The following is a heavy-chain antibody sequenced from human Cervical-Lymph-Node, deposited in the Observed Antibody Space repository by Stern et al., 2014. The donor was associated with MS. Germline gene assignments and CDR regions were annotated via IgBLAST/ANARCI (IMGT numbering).Heavy chain of an antibody. J-gene: IGHJ6*02. CDR3: TRELLRGHGYYGMDV. CDR1: GFTFSNYD. Sequence: EVQLVESGGGLVQPGGSLRLSCAASGFTFSNYDMHWVRQVTGQGLEWVSAIMSAGDTYYSGSVKCRFSSSRENAKSSLYLQMNSLRAGDTAVYYCTRELLRGHGYYGMDVWGQGTTVTVSS. D-gene: IGHD2-15*01. CDR2: IMSAGDT. V-gene: IGHV3-13*01.